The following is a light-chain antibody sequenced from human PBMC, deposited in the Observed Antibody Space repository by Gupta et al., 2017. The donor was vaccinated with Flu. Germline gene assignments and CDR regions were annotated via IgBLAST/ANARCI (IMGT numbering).Light chain of an antibody. CDR3: SSYAVNFRIL. J-gene: IGLJ2*01. CDR1: SSDIGAYKY. V-gene: IGLV2-8*01. Sequence: QSALTQPPSASGSRGQSVTISCSGTSSDIGAYKYVSWYQQYPGKAPNLILSEVSKRPSGVPDRFSGSKSGNTASLTVSGLQPEDEADYYCSSYAVNFRILFGRGTKVTVL. CDR2: EVS.